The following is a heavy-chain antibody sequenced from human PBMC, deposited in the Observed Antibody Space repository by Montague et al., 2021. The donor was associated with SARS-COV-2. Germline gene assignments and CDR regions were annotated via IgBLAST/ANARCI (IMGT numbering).Heavy chain of an antibody. D-gene: IGHD5-24*01. CDR2: IYYRGTT. Sequence: SGTLSLTCSVSGGSISSDYWSWIRQSPGKGLEWIGYIYYRGTTNYNPSLKSRVTFSVDTSKSQFSLKLISVTAADTAVYFCAREDRWNWFDPWGQGVLVTVSS. V-gene: IGHV4-59*01. CDR3: AREDRWNWFDP. J-gene: IGHJ5*02. CDR1: GGSISSDY.